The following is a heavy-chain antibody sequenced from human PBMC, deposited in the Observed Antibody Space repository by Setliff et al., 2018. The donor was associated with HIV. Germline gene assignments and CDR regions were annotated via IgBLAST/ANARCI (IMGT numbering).Heavy chain of an antibody. D-gene: IGHD2-2*01. CDR3: ARVYCSISSCYDEYYFDY. CDR2: INPAGGNN. J-gene: IGHJ4*02. Sequence: ASVKVSCKSSGYSFGDYYIHWVRQAPGQGLEWMGVINPAGGNNHYAQKFQGRVTVTRDASTSTVYMDLNSLRSDDTAVYFCARVYCSISSCYDEYYFDYWGQGTLVTVSS. V-gene: IGHV1-46*01. CDR1: GYSFGDYY.